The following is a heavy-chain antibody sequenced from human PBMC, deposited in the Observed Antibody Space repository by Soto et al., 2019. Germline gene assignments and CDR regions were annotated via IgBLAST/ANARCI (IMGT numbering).Heavy chain of an antibody. CDR2: MYSGST. CDR1: GGSFNSYY. CDR3: ARDRVSYSGDYPYHYGMDV. D-gene: IGHD4-17*01. Sequence: SETLSLTCTVSGGSFNSYYWSWVRQTPGKGLEWIGYMYSGSTYYNPSLKTRVTFSLDTSKNQFSLKLTSVTAADTAVYYCARDRVSYSGDYPYHYGMDVWGQGTTVTVSS. J-gene: IGHJ6*02. V-gene: IGHV4-59*01.